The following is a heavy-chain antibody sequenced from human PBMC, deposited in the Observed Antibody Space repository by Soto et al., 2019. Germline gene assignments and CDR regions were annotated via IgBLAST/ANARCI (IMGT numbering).Heavy chain of an antibody. V-gene: IGHV3-23*01. D-gene: IGHD6-13*01. CDR3: AKDPVSSSWYFDY. J-gene: IGHJ4*02. CDR1: GFTFSSYA. CDR2: ISGSGGST. Sequence: GSLRLSCAASGFTFSSYAMSWVRQAPGNGLEWVSAISGSGGSTYYADSVKGRFTISRDNSKNTLYLQMNSLRAEDTAVYYCAKDPVSSSWYFDYWGQGTLVTVSS.